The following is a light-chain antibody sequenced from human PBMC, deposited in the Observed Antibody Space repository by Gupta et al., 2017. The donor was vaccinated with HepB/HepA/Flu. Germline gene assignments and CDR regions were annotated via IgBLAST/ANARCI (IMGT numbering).Light chain of an antibody. CDR3: QAWDSMTAF. Sequence: SYELSQPPSVSVSPGQTANITCSGDKLGDKYACWYQQKPGQSPVLIICHGIRRPSGIPERFSGSNSGNTATLTISGTQAMDEADYYCQAWDSMTAFFGGGTKLTVL. CDR2: HGI. V-gene: IGLV3-1*01. J-gene: IGLJ2*01. CDR1: KLGDKY.